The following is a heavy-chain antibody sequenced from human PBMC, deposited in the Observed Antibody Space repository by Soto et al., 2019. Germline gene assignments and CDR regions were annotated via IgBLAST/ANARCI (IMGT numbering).Heavy chain of an antibody. CDR1: GGSVSSGSYY. V-gene: IGHV4-61*01. CDR3: ARDFRTYCGGDCYDY. D-gene: IGHD2-21*01. CDR2: IYYSGST. Sequence: SETLSLTCTVSGGSVSSGSYYWSWIRQPPGKGLEWIGYIYYSGSTNYNPSLKSRVTISVDTSKNQFSLKLSSVTAADTAVYYCARDFRTYCGGDCYDYWGQGTLVTVSS. J-gene: IGHJ4*02.